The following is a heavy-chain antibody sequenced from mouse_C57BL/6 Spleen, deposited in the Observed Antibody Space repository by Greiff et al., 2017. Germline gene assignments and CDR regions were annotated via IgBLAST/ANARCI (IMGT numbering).Heavy chain of an antibody. CDR2: INPYNGGT. V-gene: IGHV1-19*01. CDR1: GYTFTDYY. J-gene: IGHJ2*01. Sequence: VQLQQSGPVLVKPGASVKMSCKASGYTFTDYYMNWVKQSHGKSLEWIGVINPYNGGTSYNQKFKGKATLTVDKSSSTAYMELNSLTSEDSAFYYCAIHYDYYYFADWAQGTTLTVPS. D-gene: IGHD2-4*01. CDR3: AIHYDYYYFAD.